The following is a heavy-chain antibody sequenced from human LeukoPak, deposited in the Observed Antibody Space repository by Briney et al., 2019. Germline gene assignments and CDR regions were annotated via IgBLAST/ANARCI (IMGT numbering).Heavy chain of an antibody. CDR3: AKRGVVIRVILVGFHKEAHYFDS. D-gene: IGHD3-22*01. CDR1: VITLSNYG. CDR2: LSGSGGST. Sequence: GSLRLSCAVSVITLSNYGMSWVRQAPGRGLGWVAGLSGSGGSTTYADSVKGGFPISRDNPKNTLYLQMNSLRVEDTAIYVCAKRGVVIRVILVGFHKEAHYFDSWGRGAQVTVSS. V-gene: IGHV3-23*01. J-gene: IGHJ4*02.